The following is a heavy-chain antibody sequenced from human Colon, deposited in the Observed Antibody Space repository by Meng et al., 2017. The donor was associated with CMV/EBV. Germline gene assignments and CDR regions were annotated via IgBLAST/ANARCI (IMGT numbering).Heavy chain of an antibody. CDR2: IKHDGSEQ. CDR1: GGTISSYS. J-gene: IGHJ6*02. D-gene: IGHD3-10*01. Sequence: ETLSLTCTVSGGTISSYSWSWIRQPPGKGLEWVASIKHDGSEQYYVDSVKGRFTISRDTARNSVYLQMNSLRAEDTAVYYCARDLKVRGAGTSRGMDVWGQGTTVTVSS. V-gene: IGHV3-7*01. CDR3: ARDLKVRGAGTSRGMDV.